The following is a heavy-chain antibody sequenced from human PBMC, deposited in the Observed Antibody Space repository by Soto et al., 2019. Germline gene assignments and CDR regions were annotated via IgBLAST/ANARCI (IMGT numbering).Heavy chain of an antibody. CDR3: ARDGVAAAGTDVYYYMDV. J-gene: IGHJ6*03. D-gene: IGHD6-13*01. CDR1: GFTFSSYS. CDR2: ISSSSSYI. V-gene: IGHV3-21*01. Sequence: PGGSLRLSCAASGFTFSSYSMNWVRQAPGKGLEWVSSISSSSSYIYYADSVKGRFTISRDNAKNSLYLQMNSLRAEDTAVYYCARDGVAAAGTDVYYYMDVWGKGTTVTV.